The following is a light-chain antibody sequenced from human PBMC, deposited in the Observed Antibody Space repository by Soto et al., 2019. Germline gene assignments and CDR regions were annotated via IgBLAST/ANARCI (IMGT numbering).Light chain of an antibody. J-gene: IGLJ1*01. CDR2: EVN. CDR3: TSYAGGNNV. Sequence: QSALTQPPSASGSPGQSVTISCTGTSSDVGGYNYVSWYQQHPGKVPKLMVYEVNKRPSGVPDRFSGSKSGNTASLTVAGLQAEGEADYYCTSYAGGNNVFGTGTNLTVL. CDR1: SSDVGGYNY. V-gene: IGLV2-8*01.